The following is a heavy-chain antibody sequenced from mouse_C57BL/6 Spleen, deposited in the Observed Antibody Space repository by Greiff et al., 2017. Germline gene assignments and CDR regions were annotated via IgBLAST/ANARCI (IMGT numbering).Heavy chain of an antibody. CDR2: IDPSDSYT. CDR1: GYPFTSYW. D-gene: IGHD4-1*02. Sequence: VQLQQPGAELVRPGTSVKLSCKASGYPFTSYWMHWVKQRPGQGLEWIGVIDPSDSYTNYNQKFKGKATLTVDTSSSTAYMQLSSLTAEDSAVYYCARSTGFAYWGQGTLVTVSA. J-gene: IGHJ3*01. CDR3: ARSTGFAY. V-gene: IGHV1-59*01.